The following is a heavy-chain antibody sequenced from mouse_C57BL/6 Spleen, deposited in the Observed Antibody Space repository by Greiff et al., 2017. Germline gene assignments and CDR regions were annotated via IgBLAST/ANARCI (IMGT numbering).Heavy chain of an antibody. Sequence: EVKVEESGGGLVQPKGSLKLSCAASGFSFNTYAMNWVRQAPGKGLEWVARIRSKSNNYATYYADSVKDRFTISRDDSESMLYLQMKNLKTEDTAMYYCVRHGYPFDDWGQGTTLTVSS. D-gene: IGHD2-2*01. CDR3: VRHGYPFDD. CDR1: GFSFNTYA. J-gene: IGHJ2*01. CDR2: IRSKSNNYAT. V-gene: IGHV10-1*01.